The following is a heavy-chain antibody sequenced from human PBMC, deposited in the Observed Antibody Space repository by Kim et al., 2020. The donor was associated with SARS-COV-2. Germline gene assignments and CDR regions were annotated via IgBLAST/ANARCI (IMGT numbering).Heavy chain of an antibody. J-gene: IGHJ1*01. Sequence: SETLSLTCTVSGGSISSGGYYWSWIRQHPGKGLEWIGYIYYSGSTYYNPSLKSRVTISVDTSKNPFSLKLSSVTAAATAVYYCARGTSYSRGLISSQYFRHWGQGTLVTVSS. CDR2: IYYSGST. D-gene: IGHD6-19*01. CDR1: GGSISSGGYY. V-gene: IGHV4-31*03. CDR3: ARGTSYSRGLISSQYFRH.